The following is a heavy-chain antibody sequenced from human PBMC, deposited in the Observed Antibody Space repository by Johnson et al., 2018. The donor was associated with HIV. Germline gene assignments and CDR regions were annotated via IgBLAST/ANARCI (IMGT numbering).Heavy chain of an antibody. CDR1: GFTFSDYY. Sequence: QVQLVESGGGVVQPGRSLRLSCAASGFTFSDYYMTWIRQAPGKGLEWVSYISGSGNIIYYTDSLKGRFTISRDNAKNSLYLQMNSLRAEDTAVYYCAREATGTTNAFYMWGQGTMVTVSS. V-gene: IGHV3-11*04. D-gene: IGHD1-7*01. J-gene: IGHJ3*02. CDR3: AREATGTTNAFYM. CDR2: ISGSGNII.